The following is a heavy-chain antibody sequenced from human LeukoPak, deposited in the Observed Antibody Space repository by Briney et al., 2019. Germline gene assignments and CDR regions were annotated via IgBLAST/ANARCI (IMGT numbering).Heavy chain of an antibody. Sequence: GASVKVSCKASGYTFTSYDINWVRQATGQGLEWMGWMNPNSGNTGYAQEFQGRVTMTRNTSISTAYMELSSLRSEDTAVYYCARSITIFGVVSHDAFDIWGQGTMVTVSS. CDR1: GYTFTSYD. CDR3: ARSITIFGVVSHDAFDI. D-gene: IGHD3-3*01. J-gene: IGHJ3*02. CDR2: MNPNSGNT. V-gene: IGHV1-8*01.